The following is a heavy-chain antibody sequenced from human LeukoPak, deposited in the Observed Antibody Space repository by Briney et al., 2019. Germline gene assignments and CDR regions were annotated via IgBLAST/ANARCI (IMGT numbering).Heavy chain of an antibody. Sequence: GGSLRLSCAASGFTFSSYWMSWVRQAPGKGLEWVANIKQDGSEKYYVDSVKGRFTISRDNAKNSLYLQMNSLRAEDTAVYYCARVRDPRQYYYDNSGYRNAFDIWGQGTMVTVSS. V-gene: IGHV3-7*01. D-gene: IGHD3-22*01. J-gene: IGHJ3*02. CDR2: IKQDGSEK. CDR1: GFTFSSYW. CDR3: ARVRDPRQYYYDNSGYRNAFDI.